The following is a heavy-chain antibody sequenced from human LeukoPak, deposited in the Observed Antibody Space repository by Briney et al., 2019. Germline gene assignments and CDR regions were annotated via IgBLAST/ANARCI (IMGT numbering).Heavy chain of an antibody. CDR2: IYSGGNT. CDR3: ASATYCAGDCYAFYDF. V-gene: IGHV3-66*02. J-gene: IGHJ4*02. D-gene: IGHD2-21*02. CDR1: GFTVSSKY. Sequence: PGGSLRLSCAASGFTVSSKYMSWVRQAPGKGLEWVSAIYSGGNTWYADSVKGRFTNYRDNSKNTVYLQMNSLRPEDTAMYYCASATYCAGDCYAFYDFWGQGALVTVSS.